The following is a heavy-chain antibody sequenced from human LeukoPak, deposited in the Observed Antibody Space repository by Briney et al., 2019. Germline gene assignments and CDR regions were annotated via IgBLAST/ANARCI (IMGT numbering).Heavy chain of an antibody. J-gene: IGHJ4*02. CDR2: IYYSGST. D-gene: IGHD3-10*01. V-gene: IGHV4-39*07. CDR1: GGSISSSSYY. CDR3: ARESYGSGSDY. Sequence: SETLSLTCTVSGGSISSSSYYWGWIRQPPGKGLEWIGSIYYSGSTYYNPSLKSRVTISVDASKNQFSLKLSSVTAADTAVYYCARESYGSGSDYWGQGTLVTVSS.